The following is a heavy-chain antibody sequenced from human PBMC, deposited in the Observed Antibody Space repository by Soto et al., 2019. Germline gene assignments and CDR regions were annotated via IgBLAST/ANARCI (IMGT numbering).Heavy chain of an antibody. J-gene: IGHJ4*02. CDR1: GGTFSNHA. Sequence: QVQLVQSGAEVMKPGSSVKVSCKASGGTFSNHAVSWVRQAPGQGPEWMGGIIPLSGRTDYVQKFQGRVTITADESMTTGYMELSSLRYEDTAVYYCARGPDRSGFYLFDYWGQGTLVTVSS. CDR2: IIPLSGRT. V-gene: IGHV1-69*01. CDR3: ARGPDRSGFYLFDY. D-gene: IGHD3-22*01.